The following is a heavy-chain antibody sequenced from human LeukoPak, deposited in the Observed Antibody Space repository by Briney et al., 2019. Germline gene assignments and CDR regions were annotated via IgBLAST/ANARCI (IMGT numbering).Heavy chain of an antibody. CDR3: ARSVDIVVVVAAHYYYYGMDV. J-gene: IGHJ6*02. Sequence: GGSLRLSCAASGFTVSSNYMSWVRQAPGKGLEWVSVIYSGGSTYYADSVKGRFTISRDNAKNSLYLQMNSLRAEDTAVYYCARSVDIVVVVAAHYYYYGMDVWGQGTTVTVSS. D-gene: IGHD2-15*01. V-gene: IGHV3-66*01. CDR2: IYSGGST. CDR1: GFTVSSNY.